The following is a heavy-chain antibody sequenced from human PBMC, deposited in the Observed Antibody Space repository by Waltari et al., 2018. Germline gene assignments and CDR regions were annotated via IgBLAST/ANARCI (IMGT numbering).Heavy chain of an antibody. CDR3: ATVVRGYDYYYGMDV. CDR1: GYTLTELS. CDR2: FDPEDGET. D-gene: IGHD2-15*01. J-gene: IGHJ6*02. V-gene: IGHV1-24*01. Sequence: QFQLVQSGAEVKKPGASVKVSCKVSGYTLTELSMHWVRQAPGKGFEWMGGFDPEDGETIYAQKFQGRVTMTEETSTDTAYMELSSLRSEDTAVYYCATVVRGYDYYYGMDVWGQGTTVTVSS.